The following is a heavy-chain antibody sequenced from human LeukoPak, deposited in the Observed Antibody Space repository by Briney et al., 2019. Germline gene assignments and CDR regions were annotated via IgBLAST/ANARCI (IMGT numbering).Heavy chain of an antibody. J-gene: IGHJ4*02. V-gene: IGHV3-20*04. CDR1: GFTFDDYG. CDR3: ARATRGGYDGYFDY. D-gene: IGHD5-12*01. CDR2: INWNGGST. Sequence: GGSLRLSCAASGFTFDDYGMSWVRQAPGKGLEWVSDINWNGGSTGYADSVKGRFTISRDNAKNSLYLQMNSLRAEDTAVYYCARATRGGYDGYFDYWGQGTLVTVSS.